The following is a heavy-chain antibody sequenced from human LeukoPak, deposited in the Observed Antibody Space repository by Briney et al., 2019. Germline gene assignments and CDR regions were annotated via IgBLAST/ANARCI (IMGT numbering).Heavy chain of an antibody. D-gene: IGHD3-10*01. V-gene: IGHV4-59*01. J-gene: IGHJ5*02. CDR3: ARDRGGSGSFWFDP. Sequence: PSEALSLTCTVSGGSISSYYWSWIRQPPAKGLEWIGYIYYSGSTNYNPSLKSRVTISVDTSKNQFSLKLSSVTAADTAVYYCARDRGGSGSFWFDPWGQGTLVIVSS. CDR1: GGSISSYY. CDR2: IYYSGST.